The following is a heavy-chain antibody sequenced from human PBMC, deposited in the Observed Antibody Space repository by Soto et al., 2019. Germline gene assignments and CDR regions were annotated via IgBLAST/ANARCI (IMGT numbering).Heavy chain of an antibody. V-gene: IGHV1-46*01. CDR3: AGYCSSTSCYTWVFDI. CDR2: INPSGGST. D-gene: IGHD2-2*01. Sequence: ASVKVSCKASGYTFTSYYMHWVRQAPGQGLEWMGIINPSGGSTSYAQKFQGRVTMTRDTSTSTVYMELSSLRSEDTAVYYCAGYCSSTSCYTWVFDIWGQGTMVTVSS. J-gene: IGHJ3*02. CDR1: GYTFTSYY.